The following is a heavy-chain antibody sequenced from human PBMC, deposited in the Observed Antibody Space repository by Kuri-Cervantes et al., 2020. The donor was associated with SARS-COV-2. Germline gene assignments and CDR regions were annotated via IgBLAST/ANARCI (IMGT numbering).Heavy chain of an antibody. D-gene: IGHD3-3*01. V-gene: IGHV4-34*01. Sequence: ESLKISCAASGFTFSSYSMNWVRQPPGKGLEWIGEINHSGSTNYNPSLKSRVTISVDTSKNQFSLKLSSVTAADTAVYYCARRGRITIFGVVTSFDYWGQGTLVTVSS. CDR3: ARRGRITIFGVVTSFDY. J-gene: IGHJ4*02. CDR1: GFTFSSYS. CDR2: INHSGST.